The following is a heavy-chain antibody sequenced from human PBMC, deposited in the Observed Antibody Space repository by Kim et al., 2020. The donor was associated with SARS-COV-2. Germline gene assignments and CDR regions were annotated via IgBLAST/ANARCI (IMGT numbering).Heavy chain of an antibody. CDR1: GFTFSDSA. J-gene: IGHJ3*01. CDR2: IRSKDNNHAT. V-gene: IGHV3-73*01. Sequence: GGSLRLSCAASGFTFSDSAIHWVRQAAGKGLEWVGRIRSKDNNHATVYAESMKGRTAISRDDSDNTASLQMNSLKTEEPAVYYCCRGPPYTNSYWYALDVWGQGTMVTVSS. CDR3: CRGPPYTNSYWYALDV. D-gene: IGHD1-26*01.